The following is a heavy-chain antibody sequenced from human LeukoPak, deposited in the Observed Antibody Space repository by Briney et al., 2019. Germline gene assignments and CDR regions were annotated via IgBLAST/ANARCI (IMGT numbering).Heavy chain of an antibody. CDR3: ARGLLAYCGGDCPASSGSFDY. Sequence: GGSLRLSCAASGFTFSSYAMHWVRQAPGKGLEYVSAISSNGGSTYYANSVEGRFTISRDNSKNTLYLQMGSLRAEDMAVYYCARGLLAYCGGDCPASSGSFDYWGQGTLVTVSS. J-gene: IGHJ4*02. CDR1: GFTFSSYA. V-gene: IGHV3-64*01. CDR2: ISSNGGST. D-gene: IGHD2-21*02.